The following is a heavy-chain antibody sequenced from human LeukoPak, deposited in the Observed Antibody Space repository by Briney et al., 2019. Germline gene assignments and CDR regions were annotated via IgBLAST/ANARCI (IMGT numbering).Heavy chain of an antibody. J-gene: IGHJ4*02. CDR3: ASRMTF. Sequence: GGSLRLSCAASGVTVSSDYMSWVRQAPGKGLEWVSVIYRDGNTYYADSVKGRFTISRHNSKNTLFLQMDSLRTEDTAIYYCASRMTFGGQGTLVTVSS. CDR1: GVTVSSDY. D-gene: IGHD2/OR15-2a*01. CDR2: IYRDGNT. V-gene: IGHV3-53*04.